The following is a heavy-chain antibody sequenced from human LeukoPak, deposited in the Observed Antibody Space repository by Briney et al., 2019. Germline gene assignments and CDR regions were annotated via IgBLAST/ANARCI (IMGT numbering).Heavy chain of an antibody. J-gene: IGHJ6*02. Sequence: PGGSLRLSCAASGFTFSSYAMSWVRQAPGKGLEWVSAISGSGGTTYYADSVKGRFTISRDYSKNTLYLQMNSLRAEDTAVYYCAKGLEYYYDSSGYYYYYGMDVWGQGSTVTVPS. CDR2: ISGSGGTT. CDR3: AKGLEYYYDSSGYYYYYGMDV. CDR1: GFTFSSYA. D-gene: IGHD3-22*01. V-gene: IGHV3-23*01.